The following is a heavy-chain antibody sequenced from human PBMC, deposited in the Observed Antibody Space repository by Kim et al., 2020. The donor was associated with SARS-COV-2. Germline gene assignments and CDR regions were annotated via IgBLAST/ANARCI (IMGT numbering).Heavy chain of an antibody. Sequence: NYNPSLKSRVTISVDTSKNQFSLKLSSVTAADTAVYYCAREFGSSGYYPYWGQGTLVTVSS. J-gene: IGHJ4*02. CDR3: AREFGSSGYYPY. D-gene: IGHD3-22*01. V-gene: IGHV4-59*01.